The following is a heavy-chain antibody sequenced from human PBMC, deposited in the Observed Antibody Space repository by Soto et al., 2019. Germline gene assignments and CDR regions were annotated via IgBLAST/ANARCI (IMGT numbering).Heavy chain of an antibody. Sequence: EVQLVESGGGLVQPGGSLRLSCAASGFTFSIYSMNWVRQAPGKGLEWVSYISSSSRTIYYADYGKGRFTISRDNAKNSLYLQMNSPRAEDTAVYYCARDRGYDDYWGQGTLVTVSS. J-gene: IGHJ4*02. V-gene: IGHV3-48*01. CDR3: ARDRGYDDY. CDR1: GFTFSIYS. CDR2: ISSSSRTI. D-gene: IGHD5-12*01.